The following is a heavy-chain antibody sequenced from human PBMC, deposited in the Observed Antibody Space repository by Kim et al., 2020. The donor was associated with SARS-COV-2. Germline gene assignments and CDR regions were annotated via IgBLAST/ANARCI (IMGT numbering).Heavy chain of an antibody. Sequence: NSNPSLKSRVTISVDTSKNQFSMKLSSVTAADTAVYYCATFTIFGVVAPSWGQGTLVTVSS. D-gene: IGHD3-3*01. V-gene: IGHV4-34*01. CDR3: ATFTIFGVVAPS. J-gene: IGHJ4*02.